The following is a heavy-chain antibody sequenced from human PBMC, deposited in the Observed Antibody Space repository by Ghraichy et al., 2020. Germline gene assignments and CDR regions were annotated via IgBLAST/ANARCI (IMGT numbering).Heavy chain of an antibody. J-gene: IGHJ6*02. CDR2: IYSGGST. CDR3: ASPSVVPAAIGAFDYYYYGMDV. Sequence: GGSLRLSCAASGFTVSSNYMSWVRQAPGKGLEWVSVIYSGGSTYYADSVKGRFTISRDNSKNTLYLQMNSLRAEDTAVYYCASPSVVPAAIGAFDYYYYGMDVWGQGTTVTVSS. V-gene: IGHV3-53*01. CDR1: GFTVSSNY. D-gene: IGHD2-2*02.